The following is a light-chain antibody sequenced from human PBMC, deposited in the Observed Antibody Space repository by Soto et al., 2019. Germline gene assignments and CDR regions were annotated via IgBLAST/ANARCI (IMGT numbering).Light chain of an antibody. CDR1: QSVSSSY. Sequence: EIVLTQSPGTLSLSPGERATLSCRASQSVSSSYLAWYQQKPGQAPRLLIYGASRRATGIPDMFSGSGSGTDFTLTISRLEPEDFAVYYCQQYGSATWTFGQGTKVEIK. J-gene: IGKJ1*01. CDR2: GAS. V-gene: IGKV3-20*01. CDR3: QQYGSATWT.